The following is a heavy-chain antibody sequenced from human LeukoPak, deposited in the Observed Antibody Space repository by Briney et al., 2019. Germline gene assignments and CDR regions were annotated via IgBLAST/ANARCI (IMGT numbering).Heavy chain of an antibody. J-gene: IGHJ4*02. D-gene: IGHD1-26*01. Sequence: GGSLRLSCAASGFAFSSYSMNWVRQAPGKGLEWVSSISSSSSYIYYADSVKGRFTISRDNAKNSLYLQMNSLRAEDTAVYYCAREFGSYKNFDYWGQGTLVTVSS. CDR2: ISSSSSYI. CDR1: GFAFSSYS. V-gene: IGHV3-21*01. CDR3: AREFGSYKNFDY.